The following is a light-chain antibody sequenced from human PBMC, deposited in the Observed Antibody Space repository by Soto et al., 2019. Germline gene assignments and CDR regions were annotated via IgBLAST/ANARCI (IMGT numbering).Light chain of an antibody. V-gene: IGKV1-39*01. Sequence: DLQMTQSPSSLSASVGDRVTITCRASQSISNYLNWYQQKPGKAPKLLMFAASSLQSGVPSRFSGGGSGTDCTLTISSLQPEDFATYYRQQSYSTPRTFGQGTKVEIK. CDR2: AAS. CDR1: QSISNY. CDR3: QQSYSTPRT. J-gene: IGKJ1*01.